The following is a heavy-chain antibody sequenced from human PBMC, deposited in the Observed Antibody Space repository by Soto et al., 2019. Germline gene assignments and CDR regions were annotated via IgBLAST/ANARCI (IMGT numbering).Heavy chain of an antibody. V-gene: IGHV1-69*13. CDR1: GGTFSSYA. Sequence: SVKVSCKASGGTFSSYAISWVRQAPGQGLEWMGGIIPIFGTANYAQKFQGRVAITADESTSTAYMELSSLRSEDTAVYYCARDSVQDGYNPGGWFDPWGQGTLVTSPQ. CDR2: IIPIFGTA. J-gene: IGHJ5*02. D-gene: IGHD5-12*01. CDR3: ARDSVQDGYNPGGWFDP.